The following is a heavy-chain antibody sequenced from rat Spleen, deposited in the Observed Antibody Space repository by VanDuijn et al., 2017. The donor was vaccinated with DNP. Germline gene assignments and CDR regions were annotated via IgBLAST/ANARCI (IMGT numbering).Heavy chain of an antibody. CDR2: INYSGDT. V-gene: IGHV3-1*01. CDR3: ARWTRYFDY. J-gene: IGHJ2*01. D-gene: IGHD1-7*01. Sequence: EVQLQESGPGLVKPSQPLSLTCSVTGYSITSDYWGWIRKFSTNKMKWIGEINYSGDTTYSPSLKSRISITRDTSKNHFFLHLNSVTTEDTATYYCARWTRYFDYWGQGVMVTVSS. CDR1: GYSITSDY.